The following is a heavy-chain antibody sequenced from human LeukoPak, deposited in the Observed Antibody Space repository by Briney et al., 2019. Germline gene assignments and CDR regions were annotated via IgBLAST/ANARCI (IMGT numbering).Heavy chain of an antibody. J-gene: IGHJ4*02. V-gene: IGHV4-61*01. CDR2: IYYSGST. CDR3: ARGTVAVFDY. Sequence: PSETLPLTCTVSGGSVSSGSYYWSWIRQPPGKELEWIGYIYYSGSTNYNPSLKSRVTISVDTSKNQFSLKLSSVTAADTAVYYCARGTVAVFDYWGQGTLVTVSS. CDR1: GGSVSSGSYY. D-gene: IGHD4-23*01.